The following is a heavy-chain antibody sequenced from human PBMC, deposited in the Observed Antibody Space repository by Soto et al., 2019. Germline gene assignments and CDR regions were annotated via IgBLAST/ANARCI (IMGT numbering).Heavy chain of an antibody. CDR1: GGSISSSSYY. V-gene: IGHV4-39*01. CDR2: IYYSGST. CDR3: ARRRGSSGCFDY. J-gene: IGHJ4*02. D-gene: IGHD6-19*01. Sequence: SETLSLTCTVSGGSISSSSYYWGWIRQPPGKGLEWIGSIYYSGSTYYNPSLKSRVTISVDTSKNQFSLKLSSVTAADTAVYYCARRRGSSGCFDYWGQGTLVTVSS.